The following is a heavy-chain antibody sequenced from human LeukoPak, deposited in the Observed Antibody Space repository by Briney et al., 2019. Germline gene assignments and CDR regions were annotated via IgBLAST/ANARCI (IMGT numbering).Heavy chain of an antibody. D-gene: IGHD3-10*01. J-gene: IGHJ5*02. CDR3: ARDGYGSGSYRINWFDP. Sequence: PSETLSLTCTVSGGSISSYYWGWIRQPAGKGLEWIGRIYTSGSTNYNPSLKSRVTMSVDTSKNQFSLKLSSVTAADTAVYYCARDGYGSGSYRINWFDPWGQGTLVTVSS. CDR2: IYTSGST. CDR1: GGSISSYY. V-gene: IGHV4-4*07.